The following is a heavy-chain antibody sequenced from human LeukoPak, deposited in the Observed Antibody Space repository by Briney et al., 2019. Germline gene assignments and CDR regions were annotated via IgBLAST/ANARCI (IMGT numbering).Heavy chain of an antibody. CDR3: ARLSYYYDSSGAGKKYYFDY. J-gene: IGHJ4*02. Sequence: PSETLSLTCTVSGGSISSSSYYWGWIRQPPGKGLEWLGGTYYSGSTYYNPSLKSRVTISVDTSKNQFSLKLSSVTAADTAVYYCARLSYYYDSSGAGKKYYFDYWGQGTLVTVSS. CDR1: GGSISSSSYY. V-gene: IGHV4-39*01. CDR2: TYYSGST. D-gene: IGHD3-22*01.